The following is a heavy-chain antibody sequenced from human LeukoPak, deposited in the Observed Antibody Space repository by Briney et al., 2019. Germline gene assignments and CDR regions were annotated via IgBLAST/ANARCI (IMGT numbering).Heavy chain of an antibody. CDR1: GYTFTRYY. Sequence: GASVKVSCKASGYTFTRYYIYWGGQAPGQGVGCMGWVNLNSGGTNYAQKFQGRVTTTGDTSISTAYMELYSLRSDDTAVYYCARDQSFSSAYNTWNYFDYWGQGTLVTVSS. CDR2: VNLNSGGT. CDR3: ARDQSFSSAYNTWNYFDY. D-gene: IGHD6-19*01. J-gene: IGHJ4*02. V-gene: IGHV1-2*02.